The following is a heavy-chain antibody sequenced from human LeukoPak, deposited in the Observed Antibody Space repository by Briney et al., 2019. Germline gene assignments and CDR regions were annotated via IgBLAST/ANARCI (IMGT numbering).Heavy chain of an antibody. CDR2: ISGSGGST. V-gene: IGHV3-23*01. J-gene: IGHJ4*02. CDR1: GFTFSSYS. CDR3: AKGLSGSGWYGDY. Sequence: GGSLRLSCAASGFTFSSYSMNWVRQAPGKGLEWVSAISGSGGSTYYADSVKGRFTISRDNSKNTLYLQMNSLRAEDTAVYYCAKGLSGSGWYGDYWGQGTLVTVSS. D-gene: IGHD6-19*01.